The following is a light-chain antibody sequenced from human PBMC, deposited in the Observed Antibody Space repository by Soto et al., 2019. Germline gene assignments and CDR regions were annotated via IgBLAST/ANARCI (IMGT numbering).Light chain of an antibody. CDR2: EVT. CDR3: SSFTSSRAYV. V-gene: IGLV2-8*01. Sequence: QSVLTQPPSASGSPGQSVTISCTGTSSDVGGYNHVSWYQQHPGKAPKVVIYEVTKRPSGVPDRFSGSKSGNTASLTISGLQAEDEADYYCSSFTSSRAYVFGTGTKLTVL. CDR1: SSDVGGYNH. J-gene: IGLJ1*01.